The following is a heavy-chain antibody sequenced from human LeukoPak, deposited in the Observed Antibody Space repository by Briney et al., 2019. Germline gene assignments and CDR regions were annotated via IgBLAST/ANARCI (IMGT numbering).Heavy chain of an antibody. CDR1: GYTFTTYG. D-gene: IGHD3-10*01. CDR3: AKFGTQSYYGSGIDF. J-gene: IGHJ4*02. CDR2: ISPYSGST. V-gene: IGHV1-18*01. Sequence: ASVKVSRKASGYTFTTYGISWVRQAPGQGLEWMGWISPYSGSTNYAQKLQGRVTMTADTSTTTAYMELRSLRSDDTAVYYCAKFGTQSYYGSGIDFWGQGTLVTVSS.